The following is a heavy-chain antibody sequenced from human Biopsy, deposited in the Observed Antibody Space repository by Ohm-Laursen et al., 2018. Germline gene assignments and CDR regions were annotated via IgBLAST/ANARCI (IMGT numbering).Heavy chain of an antibody. CDR3: ARIPILIVPAALVYRHRRHLQGLDV. CDR1: GFSLNTRGMS. CDR2: IDWDDAK. Sequence: TQTLTLTFTLSGFSLNTRGMSVTWIRQAPGKALEWLARIDWDDAKFYSESLKTRLAISKDTSENHVVLTLSDVDPVDTATYYCARIPILIVPAALVYRHRRHLQGLDVWGQGTTVSVSS. J-gene: IGHJ6*02. V-gene: IGHV2-70*16. D-gene: IGHD3-16*01.